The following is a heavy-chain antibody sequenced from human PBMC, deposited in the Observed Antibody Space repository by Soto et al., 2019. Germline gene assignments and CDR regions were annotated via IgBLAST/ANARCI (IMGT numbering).Heavy chain of an antibody. CDR2: IYYSGST. CDR3: ARDRPIRYFVPHTKYYYYGMDV. D-gene: IGHD3-9*01. Sequence: ASETLSLTCTVSGGSISSGGYYWSWIRQHPGKGLEWIGYIYYSGSTYYNPSLKSRVTISVDTSKNQFSLKLSSVTAADTAVYYCARDRPIRYFVPHTKYYYYGMDVWGQGTTVTVSS. CDR1: GGSISSGGYY. V-gene: IGHV4-31*03. J-gene: IGHJ6*02.